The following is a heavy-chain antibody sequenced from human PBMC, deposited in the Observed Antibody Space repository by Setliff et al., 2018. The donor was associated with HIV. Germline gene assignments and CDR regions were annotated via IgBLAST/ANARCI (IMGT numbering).Heavy chain of an antibody. V-gene: IGHV4-4*07. CDR2: IYTTGGT. J-gene: IGHJ4*02. D-gene: IGHD6-19*01. Sequence: PSETLSLTCNISGVSIPTNYWNWIRQPAGKGLEWIGRIYTTGGTNYNPALKSRVTMSIDTSKNQFSLRLSSVIAADTAVYYCARGPPGSSIGWYVGYWGQGTLVTVPQ. CDR3: ARGPPGSSIGWYVGY. CDR1: GVSIPTNY.